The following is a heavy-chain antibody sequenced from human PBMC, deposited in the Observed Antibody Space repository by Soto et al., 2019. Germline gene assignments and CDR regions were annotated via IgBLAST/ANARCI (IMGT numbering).Heavy chain of an antibody. CDR3: AKAGDDFELPALNWFGP. D-gene: IGHD1-7*01. CDR1: GYTFTSYG. Sequence: ASVKVSCKASGYTFTSYGISWVRQAPGQGLEWMGWISAYNGNTNYARKLQGRVTMTTDTSTSTAYMELRSLRSDDTAVYYCAKAGDDFELPALNWFGPWGQGTLVTVSS. CDR2: ISAYNGNT. J-gene: IGHJ5*02. V-gene: IGHV1-18*01.